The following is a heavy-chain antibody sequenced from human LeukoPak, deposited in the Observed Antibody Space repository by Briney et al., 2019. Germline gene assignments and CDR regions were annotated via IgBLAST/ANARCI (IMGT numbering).Heavy chain of an antibody. CDR1: GDSIRTYS. J-gene: IGHJ5*02. Sequence: SETLSLTCTVSGDSIRTYSWTWIRQPPGKGLEWLGYIYDTGSTHYNPSLKSRLTISVDTSKNQFSLKVTSVTAADTAVYYCARKKDYGYNWFDPWGQGTLVTVSS. D-gene: IGHD4-17*01. V-gene: IGHV4-59*01. CDR2: IYDTGST. CDR3: ARKKDYGYNWFDP.